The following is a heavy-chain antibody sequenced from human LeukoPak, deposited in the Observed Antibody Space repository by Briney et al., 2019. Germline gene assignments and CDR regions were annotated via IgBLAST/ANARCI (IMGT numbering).Heavy chain of an antibody. CDR3: GREGWAMVRGVDYQYFYMDV. V-gene: IGHV4-61*02. J-gene: IGHJ6*03. D-gene: IGHD3-10*01. CDR1: GDSISSGDYY. Sequence: SETLSLTSTVSGDSISSGDYYSGWIRQPAGKGLEWNGRISSSGSTNYNPSLKSRVTISVDTSKNQFSLKLRSVTAADTAVYYCGREGWAMVRGVDYQYFYMDVWGKGTTVTVSS. CDR2: ISSSGST.